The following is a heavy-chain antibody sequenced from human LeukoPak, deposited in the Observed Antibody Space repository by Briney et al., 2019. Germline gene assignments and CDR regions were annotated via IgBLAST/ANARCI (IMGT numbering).Heavy chain of an antibody. CDR1: GFTFSNAW. D-gene: IGHD3-10*01. Sequence: GGSLRLSCAASGFTFSNAWMSWVRQAPGKGLEWVGRTKSKTDGGTTDYAAPVKGRFTISRDDSKNTLYLQMNSLKTEDTAVYYCTTDISLWFGEYHDYWGQGTLVTVSS. CDR3: TTDISLWFGEYHDY. V-gene: IGHV3-15*01. J-gene: IGHJ4*02. CDR2: TKSKTDGGTT.